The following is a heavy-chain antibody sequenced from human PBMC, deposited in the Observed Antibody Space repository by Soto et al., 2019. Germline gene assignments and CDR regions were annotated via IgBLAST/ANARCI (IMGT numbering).Heavy chain of an antibody. CDR3: ARESGSSGWYLAGYWFDP. CDR1: GYTFTSYG. J-gene: IGHJ5*02. Sequence: ASVKVSCNASGYTFTSYGISWVRQAPGQGLEWMGWISAYNGNTNYAQKLQGRVTMTTDTSTSTAYMELRSLRSDDTAVYYCARESGSSGWYLAGYWFDPWGQGTLVTVSS. CDR2: ISAYNGNT. V-gene: IGHV1-18*01. D-gene: IGHD6-19*01.